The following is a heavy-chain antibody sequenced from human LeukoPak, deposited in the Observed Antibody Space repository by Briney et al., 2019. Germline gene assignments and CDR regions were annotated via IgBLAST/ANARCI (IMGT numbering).Heavy chain of an antibody. CDR3: ARAPYYDSSGYYYWLDI. J-gene: IGHJ3*02. CDR1: GGSISSYY. Sequence: PSETLSLTCTVSGGSISSYYWSWIRQPPGKGLEWIGYIYYSGSTNYNPSLNSRVTISVGTSKNQFSLRLSSVTPADTAVYYCARAPYYDSSGYYYWLDIWGQGTMVTVSS. D-gene: IGHD3-22*01. V-gene: IGHV4-59*01. CDR2: IYYSGST.